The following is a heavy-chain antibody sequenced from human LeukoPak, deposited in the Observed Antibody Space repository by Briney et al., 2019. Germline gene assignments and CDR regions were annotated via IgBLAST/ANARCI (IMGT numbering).Heavy chain of an antibody. V-gene: IGHV4-30-2*01. D-gene: IGHD6-6*01. Sequence: SETLSLTCTVSGDSISSGTCNWSWIRQPPGKGLEGIGYISQSGNTYFTPSLKSRATISVDRSKNHFSLNLSSVTAADTAVYYCARDQVDYSISDYFDYWGKGTLVTVSS. CDR1: GDSISSGTCN. CDR2: ISQSGNT. CDR3: ARDQVDYSISDYFDY. J-gene: IGHJ4*02.